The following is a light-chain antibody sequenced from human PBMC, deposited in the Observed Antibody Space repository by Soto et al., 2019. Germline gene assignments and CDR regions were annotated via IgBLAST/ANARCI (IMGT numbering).Light chain of an antibody. CDR2: GAS. V-gene: IGKV3-20*01. CDR1: QTLTNSY. J-gene: IGKJ5*01. CDR3: QQYGSSST. Sequence: EIVLTQSPGTLSLSPGERATLSCRASQTLTNSYLAWYQQKPGQAPRLLISGASTRATGIPDRFSGSGSGTDFTLTISRLEPEDFAVYYCQQYGSSSTFGQGTRLEI.